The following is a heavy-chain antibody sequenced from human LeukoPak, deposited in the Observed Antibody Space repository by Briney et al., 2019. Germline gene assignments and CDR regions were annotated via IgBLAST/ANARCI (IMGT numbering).Heavy chain of an antibody. CDR2: IYHTGST. J-gene: IGHJ4*02. D-gene: IGHD7-27*01. CDR3: ASRKLGNDY. V-gene: IGHV4-61*10. Sequence: SETLSLTCTVSGGSISSGSYYWSWIRQPAGKGLEWIGRIYHTGSTSYSPSLKSRVTMSADTSQNQFSLKLSSVTAADTAVYYCASRKLGNDYWGQGTLVTVSS. CDR1: GGSISSGSYY.